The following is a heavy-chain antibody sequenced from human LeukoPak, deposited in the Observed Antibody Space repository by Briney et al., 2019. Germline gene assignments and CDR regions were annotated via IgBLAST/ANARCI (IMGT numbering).Heavy chain of an antibody. CDR3: VKGRMSEDGLDF. Sequence: GSLRLSCEASGFTFGRSAMTWVRQTPGKGLEWFSSISSSGNTYYADSVKGRFTISRDNSKNLVNLQMNSLRAEDTAIYYCVKGRMSEDGLDFWGQGSLVTVSS. J-gene: IGHJ4*02. CDR2: ISSSGNT. V-gene: IGHV3-23*01. D-gene: IGHD5-24*01. CDR1: GFTFGRSA.